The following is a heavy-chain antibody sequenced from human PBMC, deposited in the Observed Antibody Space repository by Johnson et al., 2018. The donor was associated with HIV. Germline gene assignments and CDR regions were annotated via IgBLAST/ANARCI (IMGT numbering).Heavy chain of an antibody. CDR1: GFTFSRHP. J-gene: IGHJ3*01. CDR3: AGRRDTLNIWQESFDV. D-gene: IGHD5-18*01. V-gene: IGHV3-64*07. Sequence: VQLVESGGGVVQPGESLRLSCAPSGFTFSRHPMHWVRQAPGKGLEHVATIASLGDNTYYADSVKGIFTISRDNFKNMLYLQMGSLRPDDTAVYYCAGRRDTLNIWQESFDVWGQGTVVTVSS. CDR2: IASLGDNT.